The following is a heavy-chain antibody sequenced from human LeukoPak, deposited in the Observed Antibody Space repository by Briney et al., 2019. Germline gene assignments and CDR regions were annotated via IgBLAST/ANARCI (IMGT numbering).Heavy chain of an antibody. CDR1: GYTFTGYY. Sequence: GASVKVSCKASGYTFTGYYMHWVRQAPGQGLEWMGWINPNSGGTNYAQKFQGRVTMTRDTSISTAYMELSRLRSDDTAVYYCARGRSSSWYSDYYYYMDVWGKGTTVTVSS. D-gene: IGHD6-13*01. CDR2: INPNSGGT. CDR3: ARGRSSSWYSDYYYYMDV. J-gene: IGHJ6*03. V-gene: IGHV1-2*02.